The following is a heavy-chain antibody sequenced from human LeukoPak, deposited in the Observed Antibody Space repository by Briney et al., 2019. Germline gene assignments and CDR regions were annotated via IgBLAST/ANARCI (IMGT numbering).Heavy chain of an antibody. V-gene: IGHV3-53*01. J-gene: IGHJ1*01. CDR2: IGSGNKP. Sequence: GGSLRLSCAASGFNVSSDYMSWVRQAPGKGLEWVSSIGSGNKPHYSESVKGRFTISRDNSKDTLYLQMNSLRAEDTAVYYCTRGGDYYDRNFQHWGQGTLVTVSS. CDR1: GFNVSSDY. CDR3: TRGGDYYDRNFQH. D-gene: IGHD3-22*01.